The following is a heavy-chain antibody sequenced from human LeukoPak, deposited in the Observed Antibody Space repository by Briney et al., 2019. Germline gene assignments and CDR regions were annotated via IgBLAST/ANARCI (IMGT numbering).Heavy chain of an antibody. CDR2: MQYDGSNK. CDR3: AKAPYSSSWYYFDY. CDR1: GFTFRTYG. V-gene: IGHV3-30*02. D-gene: IGHD6-13*01. Sequence: GGSLRLSCAASGFTFRTYGMHWARQAPGKGLEWVAYMQYDGSNKQYADSVKGRFTISRDNAKNSLYLQMNSLRAEDTALYYCAKAPYSSSWYYFDYWGQGTLVTVSS. J-gene: IGHJ4*02.